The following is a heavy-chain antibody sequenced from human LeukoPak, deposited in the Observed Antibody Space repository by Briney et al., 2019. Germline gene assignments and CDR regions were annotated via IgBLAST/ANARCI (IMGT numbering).Heavy chain of an antibody. V-gene: IGHV1-8*03. CDR1: GYTFINYD. Sequence: ASVKVSCKASGYTFINYDINWVRQATGQGLEWMGWMNPNSGNTGYAQKFQGRVTITRNTSISTAYMELSSLRSEDTAVYYCATGPRQYSSSRGDWFDPWGQGTLVTVSS. J-gene: IGHJ5*02. D-gene: IGHD6-6*01. CDR2: MNPNSGNT. CDR3: ATGPRQYSSSRGDWFDP.